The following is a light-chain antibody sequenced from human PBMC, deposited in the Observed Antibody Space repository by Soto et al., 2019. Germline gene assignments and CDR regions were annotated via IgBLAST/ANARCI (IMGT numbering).Light chain of an antibody. Sequence: QSVLTQPASVSGSPGQSITISCTGTSSDVGAYNYVSWHQQHPGKAPKLMIFDVSNRPSGVPNRFSGSKSGDTAALTISGLQAEDEADYYCSSYTRRKTVIFGGGTQLTVL. J-gene: IGLJ2*01. V-gene: IGLV2-14*03. CDR3: SSYTRRKTVI. CDR1: SSDVGAYNY. CDR2: DVS.